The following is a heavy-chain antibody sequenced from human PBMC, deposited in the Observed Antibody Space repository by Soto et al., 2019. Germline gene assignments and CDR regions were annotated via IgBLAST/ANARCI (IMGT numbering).Heavy chain of an antibody. D-gene: IGHD3-3*01. CDR1: GGSISSSSYY. Sequence: SETLSLPCTVSGGSISSSSYYWGWIRQPPGKGLEWIGSIYYSGSTYYNPSLKSRVTISVDTSKNQFSLKLSSVTAADTAVYYCAREGATRITIFGVVIPRSQEFDPWGQGTLVTVSS. CDR2: IYYSGST. CDR3: AREGATRITIFGVVIPRSQEFDP. V-gene: IGHV4-39*02. J-gene: IGHJ5*02.